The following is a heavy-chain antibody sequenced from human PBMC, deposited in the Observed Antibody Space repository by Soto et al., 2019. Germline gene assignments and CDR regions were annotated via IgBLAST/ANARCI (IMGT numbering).Heavy chain of an antibody. Sequence: QVQLVQSGAEVKKPGSSVKVSCKASGGTFSSYAISWVRQAPGQGLEWMGGIIPIFGTANYAQKFQGRVTNTADESTSTAYMEVSSLRSEDKAVYYCARDLTYDSSGYYDGNDAFDIWGQGTMVTVSS. D-gene: IGHD3-22*01. CDR2: IIPIFGTA. J-gene: IGHJ3*02. V-gene: IGHV1-69*01. CDR1: GGTFSSYA. CDR3: ARDLTYDSSGYYDGNDAFDI.